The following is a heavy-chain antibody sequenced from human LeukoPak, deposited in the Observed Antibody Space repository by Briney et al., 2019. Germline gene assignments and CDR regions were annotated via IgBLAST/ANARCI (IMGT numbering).Heavy chain of an antibody. V-gene: IGHV3-30-3*01. CDR1: GFTFSSYA. Sequence: PGGSLRLSCAASGFTFSSYAMHWVRQAPGKGLEWVAVISYDGSNKYYADSVKGRFTISRDNAKNTLYLQMNSLRAEDTAVYYCARDHVTIYPVGYYYGMDVWGQGTTVTVSS. J-gene: IGHJ6*02. D-gene: IGHD3-9*01. CDR2: ISYDGSNK. CDR3: ARDHVTIYPVGYYYGMDV.